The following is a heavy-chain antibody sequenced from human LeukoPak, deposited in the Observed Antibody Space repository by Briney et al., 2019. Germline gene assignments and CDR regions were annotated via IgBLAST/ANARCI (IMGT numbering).Heavy chain of an antibody. CDR2: IIPVFGTA. J-gene: IGHJ6*02. Sequence: GASVKVSCKASGGTFSSYAISWVRQAPGQGLEWMGGIIPVFGTANYAQKFQGRVTITADESTSTAYMELSGLRSEDTAVYYCARVDTAMVSYYGMDVWGQGTTVTVSS. V-gene: IGHV1-69*13. CDR1: GGTFSSYA. CDR3: ARVDTAMVSYYGMDV. D-gene: IGHD5-18*01.